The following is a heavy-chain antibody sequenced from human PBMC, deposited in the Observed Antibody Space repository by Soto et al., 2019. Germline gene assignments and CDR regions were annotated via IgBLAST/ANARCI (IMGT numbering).Heavy chain of an antibody. CDR1: GGSFSGYS. V-gene: IGHV4-34*01. J-gene: IGHJ3*02. CDR3: ARVVPPPNRIWGMWSGAFDI. D-gene: IGHD2-2*01. CDR2: SNHSGST. Sequence: QVQLQQWGAGLLKPSETLTLTCGVYGGSFSGYSWSWIRQPPGKGLEWIGESNHSGSTNYNPSLKSRVTISVDTSKNQFSLKLSSVTAADTAVYYCARVVPPPNRIWGMWSGAFDIWGQGTMVTVSS.